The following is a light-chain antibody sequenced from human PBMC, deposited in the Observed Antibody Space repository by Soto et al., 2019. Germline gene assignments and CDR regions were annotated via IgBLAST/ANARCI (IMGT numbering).Light chain of an antibody. V-gene: IGKV3-11*01. Sequence: EIVLTQSPATLSLSPGERATLSCRASQSVSSYLAWYQQKPGQAPRLLIYDASNRATGIPARFSGSGSGTDFTLTISSIEHADVAVYYCQQRSNWPPLYTFGQGTKLEIK. CDR3: QQRSNWPPLYT. CDR1: QSVSSY. CDR2: DAS. J-gene: IGKJ2*01.